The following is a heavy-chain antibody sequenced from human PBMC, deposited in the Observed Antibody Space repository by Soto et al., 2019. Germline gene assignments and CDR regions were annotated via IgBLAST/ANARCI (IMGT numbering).Heavy chain of an antibody. CDR3: ARCIQGDYYYGMDV. Sequence: QAQLVQSGAEVKKPGASVKVSCKASGYTFYSHSISWVRQAPGQGLEWMGRINGDYGNTQYAQKFRGRVTMTTDTXXTTVYMELTNPRSDDTAVYYCARCIQGDYYYGMDVWGQGTTVTVSS. CDR1: GYTFYSHS. J-gene: IGHJ6*02. V-gene: IGHV1-18*01. D-gene: IGHD5-18*01. CDR2: INGDYGNT.